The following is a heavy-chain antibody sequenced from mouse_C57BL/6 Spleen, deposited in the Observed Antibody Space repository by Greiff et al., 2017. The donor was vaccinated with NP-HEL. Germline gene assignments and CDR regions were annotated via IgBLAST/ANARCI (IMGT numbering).Heavy chain of an antibody. D-gene: IGHD2-2*01. CDR2: IHPNSGSA. Sequence: VQLQQPGAELVKPGASVKLSCKASGYTFTSYWMHWVKQRPGQGLEWLGMIHPNSGSANYNEKFKSKATLTVDKSDSTDYMQLSSLTSEDAAVYYCEYYGSWFAYWGQGTLVTVSA. CDR3: EYYGSWFAY. J-gene: IGHJ3*01. CDR1: GYTFTSYW. V-gene: IGHV1-64*01.